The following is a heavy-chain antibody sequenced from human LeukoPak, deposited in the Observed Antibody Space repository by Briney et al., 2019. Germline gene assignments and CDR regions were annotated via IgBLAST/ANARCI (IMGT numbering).Heavy chain of an antibody. Sequence: GESLKISCKASGYSFTSHWIGWVRQMPGKGLEWKGIIYPRDSDTIYSPSFQGQVTISADKSISTAYLQWSSLKASDSAIYYCARAGVSYWDYHMDVWGKGTTVTVSS. V-gene: IGHV5-51*01. CDR2: IYPRDSDT. J-gene: IGHJ6*03. CDR3: ARAGVSYWDYHMDV. CDR1: GYSFTSHW. D-gene: IGHD1-26*01.